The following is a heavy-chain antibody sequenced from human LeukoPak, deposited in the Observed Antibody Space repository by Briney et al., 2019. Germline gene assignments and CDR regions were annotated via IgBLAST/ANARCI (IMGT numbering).Heavy chain of an antibody. D-gene: IGHD3-16*01. J-gene: IGHJ4*02. CDR3: ARDKPRGSYYGSIFDS. V-gene: IGHV3-7*01. Sequence: PGGSLRLTCEVSGFTFSSYWMSWVRQAPGKGLEWLANIRYDGGEIYYVDSVKGRFTISRDNAKNSLYLQMNSLRAEDAAVYYCARDKPRGSYYGSIFDSWGQGTLVTVSS. CDR1: GFTFSSYW. CDR2: IRYDGGEI.